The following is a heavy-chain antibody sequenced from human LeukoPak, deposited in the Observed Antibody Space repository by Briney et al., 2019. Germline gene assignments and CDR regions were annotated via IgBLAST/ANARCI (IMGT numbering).Heavy chain of an antibody. CDR1: GYTFTSYY. D-gene: IGHD3-22*01. J-gene: IGHJ5*01. CDR3: AREDYDSSGYYFSWFDS. Sequence: ASVKVSCKASGYTFTSYYMHWVRQAPGQGLEWMGIINPSGGSTSYAQKFQGRVTMTRDTSTSTVYMELSSLRSEDTAVYYCAREDYDSSGYYFSWFDSWGQGTLVTVSS. V-gene: IGHV1-46*01. CDR2: INPSGGST.